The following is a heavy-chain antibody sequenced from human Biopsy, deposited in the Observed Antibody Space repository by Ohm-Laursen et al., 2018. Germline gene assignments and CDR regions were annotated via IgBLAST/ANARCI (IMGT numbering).Heavy chain of an antibody. Sequence: SVTLSLTCAVYGATFSDYYWSWIRQPPGKGLEWIGQINQSGETKYNPSLQSRVTISAEVTKNQFPLKLRSLTAADTAIYYCGNEVYGRDYWGQGARVTVSS. V-gene: IGHV4-34*08. D-gene: IGHD4-17*01. J-gene: IGHJ4*02. CDR3: GNEVYGRDY. CDR1: GATFSDYY. CDR2: INQSGET.